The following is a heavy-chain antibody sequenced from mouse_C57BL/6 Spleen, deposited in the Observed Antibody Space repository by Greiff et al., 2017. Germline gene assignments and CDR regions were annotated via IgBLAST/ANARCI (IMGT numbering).Heavy chain of an antibody. CDR2: INPGSGGT. V-gene: IGHV1-54*01. CDR1: GYAFTNYL. D-gene: IGHD1-1*01. Sequence: QVQLQQSGAELVRPGTSVKVSCKASGYAFTNYLIEWVKQRPGQGLEWIGVINPGSGGTNYNEKFKGKATLTADTSSSTAYMQLSSLTSEDSAVYFCARSLITTVGGDYWGQGTSVTVSS. CDR3: ARSLITTVGGDY. J-gene: IGHJ4*01.